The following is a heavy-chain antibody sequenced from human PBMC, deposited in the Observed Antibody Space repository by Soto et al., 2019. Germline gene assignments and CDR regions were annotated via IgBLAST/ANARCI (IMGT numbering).Heavy chain of an antibody. CDR3: AKGGAAAGLYYYYYYMDV. V-gene: IGHV3-23*01. D-gene: IGHD6-13*01. CDR1: GFTFSSYA. Sequence: GGSLRLSCAASGFTFSSYAMSWVRQAPGKGLEWVSAISGSGGSTYYADSVKGRFTISRDNSKNTLYLQMNSLRAEDTAVYYCAKGGAAAGLYYYYYYMDVWGKGTTVTVSS. J-gene: IGHJ6*03. CDR2: ISGSGGST.